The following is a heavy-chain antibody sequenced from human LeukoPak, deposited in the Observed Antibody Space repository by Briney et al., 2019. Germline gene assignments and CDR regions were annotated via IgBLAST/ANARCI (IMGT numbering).Heavy chain of an antibody. J-gene: IGHJ4*02. CDR3: ARDILAAAGTADY. V-gene: IGHV1-2*02. D-gene: IGHD6-13*01. Sequence: ASVKVSCKASGYTLTIYDMNWVRQAPGQGLEWMGWINPNSGGTNYAQKFQGRVTMTRDTSISTAYMELSRLRSDDTAVYYCARDILAAAGTADYWGQGTLVTVSS. CDR2: INPNSGGT. CDR1: GYTLTIYD.